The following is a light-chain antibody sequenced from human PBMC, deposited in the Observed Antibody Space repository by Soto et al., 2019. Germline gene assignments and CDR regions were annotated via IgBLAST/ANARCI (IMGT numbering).Light chain of an antibody. CDR1: HDIGNS. J-gene: IGKJ3*01. Sequence: DIQMTQSPPSLSASVGDRVTITCQASHDIGNSLNWYQDKPGQAPKLVIYDAYNLETGIPSTFSGNGYGTDFTVPISSLRPEDIATYYCQKSDHLPLFGPGTKVDMK. CDR3: QKSDHLPL. V-gene: IGKV1-33*01. CDR2: DAY.